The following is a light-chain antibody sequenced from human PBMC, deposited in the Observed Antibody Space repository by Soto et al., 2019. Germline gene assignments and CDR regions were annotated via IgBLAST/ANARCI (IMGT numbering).Light chain of an antibody. CDR1: QSVSSSY. V-gene: IGKV3-15*01. CDR3: QQYNNWPQWT. J-gene: IGKJ1*01. Sequence: EIVLTQSPGTLSLSPGERATLSCRASQSVSSSYLAWYQQKPGQAPRLLIYGASSRATGIPARFSGSGSGTESTLTISSLQSEDFAVYYCQQYNNWPQWTFGQGTKVEIK. CDR2: GAS.